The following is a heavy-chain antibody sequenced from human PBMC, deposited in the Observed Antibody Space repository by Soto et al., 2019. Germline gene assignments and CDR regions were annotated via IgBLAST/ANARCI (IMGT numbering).Heavy chain of an antibody. D-gene: IGHD5-12*01. V-gene: IGHV4-61*01. CDR1: GGSVSSGSYY. CDR2: IYYSGST. Sequence: QVQLQESGPGLVKPSETLSLTCTVSGGSVSSGSYYWSWIRQPPGQGLEWIGYIYYSGSTNYNPSLKSRVTISVDTSKNQFSLKLSSVTAADTAVYYCASERRDGYNLGYWGQGTLVTVSS. J-gene: IGHJ4*02. CDR3: ASERRDGYNLGY.